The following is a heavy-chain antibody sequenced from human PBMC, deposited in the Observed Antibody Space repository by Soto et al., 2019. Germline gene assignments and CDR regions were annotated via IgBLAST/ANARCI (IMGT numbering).Heavy chain of an antibody. CDR1: GFNFGSYG. D-gene: IGHD2-8*01. Sequence: EVQLLESGGGLVQPGGSLRLSCSASGFNFGSYGMSWVRQAPGKGLEWVSGLTASGVNTYYTDSVKGRFTISRDNSRNTVYLQMSGLRVEDTAVFHCAKGLGNAKEVWGQGTTVTVSS. CDR2: LTASGVNT. V-gene: IGHV3-23*01. J-gene: IGHJ6*02. CDR3: AKGLGNAKEV.